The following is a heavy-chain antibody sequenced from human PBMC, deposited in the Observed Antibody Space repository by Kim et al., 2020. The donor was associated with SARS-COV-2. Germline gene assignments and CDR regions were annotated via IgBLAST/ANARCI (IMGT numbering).Heavy chain of an antibody. CDR1: GFTFSSYA. Sequence: GGSLRLSCAASGFTFSSYAMHWVRQAPGKGLEWVAVIWYDGSNKYYADSVKGRFTISRDNSKNTLYLQMNSLRAEDTAVYYCAKDLGLSDEPGWYFDLWG. CDR3: AKDLGLSDEPGWYFDL. J-gene: IGHJ2*01. V-gene: IGHV3-33*06. D-gene: IGHD3-16*02. CDR2: IWYDGSNK.